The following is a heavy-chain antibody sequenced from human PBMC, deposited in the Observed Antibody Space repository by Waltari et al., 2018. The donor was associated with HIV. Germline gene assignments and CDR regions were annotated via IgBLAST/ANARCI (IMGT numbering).Heavy chain of an antibody. Sequence: VQLRESGPGLVTEAGTLSLTCSVSGFSLRSPSFCGWLRQNRTKGLDWIGVALQSGALSYNPSLKGRLAISLDTANNRFFLRLTSVTSADTAIYYCVRGDAVHFEADTYYFDSWGPGTHVFVS. CDR1: GFSLRSPSF. CDR3: VRGDAVHFEADTYYFDS. J-gene: IGHJ4*02. D-gene: IGHD3-10*01. V-gene: IGHV4-38-2*01. CDR2: ALQSGAL.